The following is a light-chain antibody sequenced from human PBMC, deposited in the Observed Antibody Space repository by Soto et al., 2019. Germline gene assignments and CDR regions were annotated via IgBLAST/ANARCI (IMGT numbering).Light chain of an antibody. CDR1: QGVGRF. J-gene: IGKJ1*01. V-gene: IGKV3-20*01. CDR2: GAS. CDR3: QHYNSYSEA. Sequence: EIGLTQSQGTLCLSPGERATLPCRARQGVGRFLAWYQQKPGQAPRLLIYGASGRATGTTDRFSGSGSGTEFTLTISSLQPDDFATYYCQHYNSYSEAFGQGTKVDIK.